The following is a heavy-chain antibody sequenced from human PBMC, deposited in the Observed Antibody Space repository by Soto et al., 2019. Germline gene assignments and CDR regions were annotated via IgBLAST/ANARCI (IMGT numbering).Heavy chain of an antibody. J-gene: IGHJ4*02. CDR2: VFHTGNT. CDR1: GDSIRSYY. D-gene: IGHD3-16*02. V-gene: IGHV4-59*01. Sequence: SQTLSLTCSVSGDSIRSYYWTWIRQPPGKGLQWIGYVFHTGNTNYNPSLKSRVTISEDASKNQVSLRLTSVTAADTAVYFCAREQYIVKIWGQGTLVTVSS. CDR3: AREQYIVKI.